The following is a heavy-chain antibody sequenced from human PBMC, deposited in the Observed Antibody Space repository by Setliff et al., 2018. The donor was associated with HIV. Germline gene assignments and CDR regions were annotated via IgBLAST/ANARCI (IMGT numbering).Heavy chain of an antibody. CDR1: GFSIGRYG. CDR2: IWYDGSNR. Sequence: GGSLRLSCTASGFSIGRYGMHWVRQAPGKGLEWVALIWYDGSNRYYADSVKGRFTISRDNSGNTLSLQMNRLRAEDTATYYCAKDYASIMTGFYGVDGWGQGTTVTVSS. CDR3: AKDYASIMTGFYGVDG. D-gene: IGHD3-16*01. V-gene: IGHV3-33*06. J-gene: IGHJ6*02.